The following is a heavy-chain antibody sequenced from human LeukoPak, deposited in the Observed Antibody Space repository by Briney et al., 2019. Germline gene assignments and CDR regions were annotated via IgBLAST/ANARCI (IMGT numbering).Heavy chain of an antibody. J-gene: IGHJ4*02. CDR2: ISSSSSYI. V-gene: IGHV3-21*03. CDR3: AKDSIVGATGRVDSDY. Sequence: PGGSLRLSCAASGFSLSSYSMNWVRQAPGKGLEWVSSISSSSSYIYYADSVKGRFTISRDNAKNSLYLQMNSLRAEDTAVYYCAKDSIVGATGRVDSDYWGQGTLVTVSS. CDR1: GFSLSSYS. D-gene: IGHD1-26*01.